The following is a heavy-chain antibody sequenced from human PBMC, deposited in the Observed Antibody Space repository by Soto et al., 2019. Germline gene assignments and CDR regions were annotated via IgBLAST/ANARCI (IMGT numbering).Heavy chain of an antibody. CDR3: AREKSSKDLYCSSTSCYANYYYGMDV. J-gene: IGHJ6*02. Sequence: SVKVSCKASGGTFSGYAISWVRQAPGQGLEWMGGIIPIFGTANYAQKFQGRVTITADESTSTAYMELSSLRSEDTAVYYCAREKSSKDLYCSSTSCYANYYYGMDVWGQGTTVTV. V-gene: IGHV1-69*13. D-gene: IGHD2-2*01. CDR2: IIPIFGTA. CDR1: GGTFSGYA.